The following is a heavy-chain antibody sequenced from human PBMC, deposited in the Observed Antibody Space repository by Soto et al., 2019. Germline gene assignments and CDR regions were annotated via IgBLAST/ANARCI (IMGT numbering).Heavy chain of an antibody. CDR3: TTVAPPPSKYYYDSSGYYPRRPPNDY. D-gene: IGHD3-22*01. V-gene: IGHV4-31*03. J-gene: IGHJ4*02. Sequence: SETLSLTCTVSGAFMSSGRHYWSWIRQHPGGGLEWVGYSYHGGNAYYNPSLKRRLTISVDTSQNQFSLELTSVTAEDTAVYYCTTVAPPPSKYYYDSSGYYPRRPPNDYWGQGTLVTVSS. CDR2: SYHGGNA. CDR1: GAFMSSGRHY.